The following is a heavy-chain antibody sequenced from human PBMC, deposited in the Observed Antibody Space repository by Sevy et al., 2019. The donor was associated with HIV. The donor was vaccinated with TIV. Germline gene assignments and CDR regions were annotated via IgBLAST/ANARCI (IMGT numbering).Heavy chain of an antibody. Sequence: GGSLRLSCAASGFTFSSYWMHWVRQAPGKGLVWVSRINSDGSSTSYADSVKGRFTISRDNAKTTLYLQMNSLRAEDTAAYYCARDQGYCSGGSCYDYWGQGTLVTVSS. V-gene: IGHV3-74*01. J-gene: IGHJ4*02. CDR1: GFTFSSYW. CDR3: ARDQGYCSGGSCYDY. D-gene: IGHD2-15*01. CDR2: INSDGSST.